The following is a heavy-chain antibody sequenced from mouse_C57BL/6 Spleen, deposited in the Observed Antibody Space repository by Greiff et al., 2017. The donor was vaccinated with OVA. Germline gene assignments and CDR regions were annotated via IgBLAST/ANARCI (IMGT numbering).Heavy chain of an antibody. CDR1: GYTFTSYW. CDR2: IDPSDSET. J-gene: IGHJ3*01. CDR3: ARDYYGSSYECAY. V-gene: IGHV1-52*01. Sequence: QVQLQQPGAELVRPGSSVKLSCKASGYTFTSYWMHWVKQRPIQGLEWIGNIDPSDSETHYNQKFKDKATLTVDKSSSTAYMQLSSLTSEDSAVYYCARDYYGSSYECAYWGQGTLVTVSA. D-gene: IGHD1-1*01.